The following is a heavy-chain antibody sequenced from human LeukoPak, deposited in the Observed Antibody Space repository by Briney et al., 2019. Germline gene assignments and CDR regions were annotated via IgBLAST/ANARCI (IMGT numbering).Heavy chain of an antibody. CDR2: ISGSGGST. CDR1: GFTFSSYA. D-gene: IGHD5-24*01. Sequence: GGSLRLSCAASGFTFSSYAMSWVRQAPGKGLEWVSAISGSGGSTYYADSVKGRFTISRDNAKNSLYLQMNSLGAEDTAVYYCGRITMRWGDYWGQGTLVTVSS. J-gene: IGHJ4*02. CDR3: GRITMRWGDY. V-gene: IGHV3-23*01.